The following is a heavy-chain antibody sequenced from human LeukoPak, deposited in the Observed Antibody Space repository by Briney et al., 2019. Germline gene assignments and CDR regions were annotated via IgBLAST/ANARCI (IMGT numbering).Heavy chain of an antibody. Sequence: PGGSLRLSCAASGFTFSSYAMSWVRQAPGKGLEWVSAISGSGGDTYYADSVKGRFTISRDNSKSTLYLQMNSLRAEDTAVYSCAKDIRGDTGLGSMDVWGKGTTVTVSS. V-gene: IGHV3-23*01. J-gene: IGHJ6*03. CDR3: AKDIRGDTGLGSMDV. CDR2: ISGSGGDT. D-gene: IGHD3-16*01. CDR1: GFTFSSYA.